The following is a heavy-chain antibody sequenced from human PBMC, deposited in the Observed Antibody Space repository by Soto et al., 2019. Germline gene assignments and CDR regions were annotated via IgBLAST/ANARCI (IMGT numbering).Heavy chain of an antibody. J-gene: IGHJ5*02. CDR1: GGAISGYY. V-gene: IGHV4-4*07. D-gene: IGHD6-25*01. CDR3: ARGQRFSDSFDL. Sequence: PSETLSLTCTVSGGAISGYYWTWIRQPAGKGLEWIGRIYSSVGTKYNPSLKSRVTMSLDTSKNQFSLRLSSVTAADTAVYYCARGQRFSDSFDLWGQGTLVTVSS. CDR2: IYSSVGT.